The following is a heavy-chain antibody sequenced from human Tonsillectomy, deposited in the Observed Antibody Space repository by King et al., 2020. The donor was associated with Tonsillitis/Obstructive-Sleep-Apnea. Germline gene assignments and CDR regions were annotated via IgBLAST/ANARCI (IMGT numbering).Heavy chain of an antibody. Sequence: VQLVESGGGLVQPGGSLKLSCAASGFSLSGSTVHWVRQASGKGLEWVGRIRSKPNNYATAYAASVKGRFTVPRDDSKNTAYLQMNSLNIEDTAVYYCTRLGDYSTVGDYWGQGTLVTVSS. J-gene: IGHJ4*02. D-gene: IGHD3-3*01. CDR1: GFSLSGST. CDR2: IRSKPNNYAT. V-gene: IGHV3-73*01. CDR3: TRLGDYSTVGDY.